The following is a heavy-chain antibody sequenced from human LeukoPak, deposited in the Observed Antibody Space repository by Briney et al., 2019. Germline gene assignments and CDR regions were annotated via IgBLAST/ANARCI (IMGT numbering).Heavy chain of an antibody. J-gene: IGHJ4*02. CDR3: ARGGRAVAESEGFDY. Sequence: GASVKVSCRASGYTFTSYGISWVRQAPGQGLEWMGWMNPNSGNTGCAQKFQGRVTMTRNTSISTAYMELSSLRSEDTAVYYCARGGRAVAESEGFDYWGQGTLVTVSS. CDR1: GYTFTSYG. D-gene: IGHD6-19*01. V-gene: IGHV1-8*02. CDR2: MNPNSGNT.